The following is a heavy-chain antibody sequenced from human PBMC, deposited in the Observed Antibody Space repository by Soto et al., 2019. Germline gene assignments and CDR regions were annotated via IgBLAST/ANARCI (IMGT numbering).Heavy chain of an antibody. Sequence: QVQLQQWGAGLLKPSETLSLTCGVYGGSFSDYWWSWIRQPPGRGLEWIGEINYSGSTHYNPSPKSRVTISVDTSKNQGSLKVTSVPAAGTAVYFCARVARMSSVGSWSPELWGRGTLVTVSS. D-gene: IGHD6-13*01. CDR3: ARVARMSSVGSWSPEL. V-gene: IGHV4-34*01. CDR2: INYSGST. J-gene: IGHJ2*01. CDR1: GGSFSDYW.